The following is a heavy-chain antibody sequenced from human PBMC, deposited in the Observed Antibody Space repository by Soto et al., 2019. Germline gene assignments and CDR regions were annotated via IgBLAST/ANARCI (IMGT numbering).Heavy chain of an antibody. Sequence: ASVQVSCKASGYTFTGYYMHWVRQAPGQGLEWMGIINPSGGSTSYAQKFQGRVTMTRDTSTSTVYMELSSLGSEDKDVYYCARERDSGSFAWFDPWSDGILVTVSS. J-gene: IGHJ5*02. CDR3: ARERDSGSFAWFDP. D-gene: IGHD1-26*01. CDR1: GYTFTGYY. V-gene: IGHV1-46*01. CDR2: INPSGGST.